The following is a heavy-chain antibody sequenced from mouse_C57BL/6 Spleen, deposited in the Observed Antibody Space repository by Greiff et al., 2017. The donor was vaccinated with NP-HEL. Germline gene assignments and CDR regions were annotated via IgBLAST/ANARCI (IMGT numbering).Heavy chain of an antibody. J-gene: IGHJ3*01. V-gene: IGHV1-64*01. CDR2: IHPNSGST. CDR3: ARGDYGSSWFAY. D-gene: IGHD1-1*01. Sequence: QVQLQQPGAELVKPGASVKLSCKASGYTFTSYWMHWVKQRPGQGLEWIGMIHPNSGSTNYNEKFKSKATLTVDKSSSTAYMQRSSLTSEDSAVYYCARGDYGSSWFAYWGQGTLVTVSA. CDR1: GYTFTSYW.